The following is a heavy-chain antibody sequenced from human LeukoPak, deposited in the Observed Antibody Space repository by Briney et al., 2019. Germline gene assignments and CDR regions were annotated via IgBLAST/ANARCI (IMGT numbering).Heavy chain of an antibody. J-gene: IGHJ5*02. Sequence: SETLSLTCTVSGGSISSYYWSWIRQPAGKGLEWIGRIYTSGSTNYNPSLKSRVTISVDTSKNQFSLKLSSVTAADTAVYYCARLPGLNIVVVPAAIEGAYNWFDPWGQGTLVTVSS. CDR3: ARLPGLNIVVVPAAIEGAYNWFDP. D-gene: IGHD2-2*01. CDR2: IYTSGST. V-gene: IGHV4-4*07. CDR1: GGSISSYY.